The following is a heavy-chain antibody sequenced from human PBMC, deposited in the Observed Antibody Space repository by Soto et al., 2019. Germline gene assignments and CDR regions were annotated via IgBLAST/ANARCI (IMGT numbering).Heavy chain of an antibody. CDR2: VHYSGTI. V-gene: IGHV4-31*03. CDR3: VRGADRYNCGF. J-gene: IGHJ4*02. Sequence: QVQVQESGPGLVKPSQTLSLTCTVSGNSIINGSYYWTWIRQHPGKGLEGIGHVHYSGTIYYNPALRSRVTMSVDTSKNQVSLELSSVTVADTAVYYCVRGADRYNCGFWGQGTLVTVSS. D-gene: IGHD2-21*02. CDR1: GNSIINGSYY.